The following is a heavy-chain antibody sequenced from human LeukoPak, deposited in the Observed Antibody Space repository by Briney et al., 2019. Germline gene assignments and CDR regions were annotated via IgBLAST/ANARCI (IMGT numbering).Heavy chain of an antibody. CDR2: TYYRSKWYN. V-gene: IGHV6-1*01. CDR1: GDSVSSNSAT. CDR3: ARGGAVDTSVMDY. D-gene: IGHD5-18*01. Sequence: SQTLSLTCGISGDSVSSNSATWNWIRQSPSRGLEWLGRTYYRSKWYNDYAVSVKSRLSINPDTSKNQFSLQLTSVTPEDMAVYYCARGGAVDTSVMDYWGQGTLVTVSS. J-gene: IGHJ4*02.